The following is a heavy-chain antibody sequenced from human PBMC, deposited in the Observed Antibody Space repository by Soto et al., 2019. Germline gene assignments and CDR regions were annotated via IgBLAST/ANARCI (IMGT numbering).Heavy chain of an antibody. V-gene: IGHV1-2*02. CDR1: GYTFTGYY. CDR3: AREFVDTAMVNTYYYYGMDV. CDR2: INPNSGGT. Sequence: ASVKVSCDASGYTFTGYYMHWVLQAPGQGLEWMGWINPNSGGTNYAQKFQGRVTMTRDTSITTAYMELSRLRSDDTAVYYCAREFVDTAMVNTYYYYGMDVWGQGTTVTVSS. J-gene: IGHJ6*02. D-gene: IGHD5-18*01.